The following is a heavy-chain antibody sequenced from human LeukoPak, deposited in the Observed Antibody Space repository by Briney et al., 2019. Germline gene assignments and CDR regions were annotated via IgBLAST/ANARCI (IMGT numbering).Heavy chain of an antibody. CDR1: GFTFSSYG. D-gene: IGHD3-10*01. V-gene: IGHV3-23*01. J-gene: IGHJ4*02. CDR3: AKGHYYGSGSLDY. CDR2: IGGRDGST. Sequence: GGSLRLSCAASGFTFSSYGMHWVRQAPGKGLEWVSAIGGRDGSTYYADSVKGRFTISRDNSKNTLYVQMNSLRAEDTAVYYCAKGHYYGSGSLDYWGQGTLVTVSS.